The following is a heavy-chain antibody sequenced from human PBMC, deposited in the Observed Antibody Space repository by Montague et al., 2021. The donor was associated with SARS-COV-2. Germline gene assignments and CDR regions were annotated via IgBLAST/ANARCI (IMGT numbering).Heavy chain of an antibody. J-gene: IGHJ6*02. Sequence: SETLSLTCTVSGGSIRSSSYYWGWIRQPPGKGLECIGSIYYSGSTNYNPSLKSRVTISVDTSKNQFSLKLSSVTAADTAVYYCAGGPAATYYYGMDVWGQGTTVTVSS. CDR1: GGSIRSSSYY. V-gene: IGHV4-39*07. D-gene: IGHD2-15*01. CDR2: IYYSGST. CDR3: AGGPAATYYYGMDV.